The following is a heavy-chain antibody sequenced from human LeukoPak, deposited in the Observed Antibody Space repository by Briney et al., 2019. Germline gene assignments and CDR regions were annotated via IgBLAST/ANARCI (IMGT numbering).Heavy chain of an antibody. CDR3: ARGDILTGYSPGAFDI. CDR2: IYYSGST. Sequence: PSQTLSLTCTVSGGSISSGGYYWSWIRQHPGKGLEWIGYIYYSGSTYYNPSLKSRVTISVDTSKNQFSLKLSSVTAADTAVYYCARGDILTGYSPGAFDIWGQGTMVTVSS. V-gene: IGHV4-31*03. D-gene: IGHD3-9*01. J-gene: IGHJ3*02. CDR1: GGSISSGGYY.